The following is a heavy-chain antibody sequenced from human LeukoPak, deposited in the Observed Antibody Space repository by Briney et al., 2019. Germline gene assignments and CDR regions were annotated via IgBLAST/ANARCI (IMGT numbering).Heavy chain of an antibody. CDR2: INHSGST. Sequence: SETLSLTCAVYGGSFSGYYWSWIRQPPGKGLEWIGEINHSGSTNYNPSLKSRVTISVDTSKNQFSLKLSSVTAADTAVYYCARHFTTLGYCSSTSCLINWFDPWGQGTLVTVSS. CDR3: ARHFTTLGYCSSTSCLINWFDP. CDR1: GGSFSGYY. V-gene: IGHV4-34*01. D-gene: IGHD2-2*01. J-gene: IGHJ5*02.